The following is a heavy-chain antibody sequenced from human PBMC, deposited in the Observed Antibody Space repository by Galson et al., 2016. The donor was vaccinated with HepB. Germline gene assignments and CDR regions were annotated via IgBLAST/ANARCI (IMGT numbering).Heavy chain of an antibody. CDR2: IFYQGST. CDR3: AREEERQILRRLDP. Sequence: SETLSLTCTVSGGSVSSGVYYWNWIRQPPGKGLEWIGYIFYQGSTNYNPSLESRVTISMDTSKNQFSLKLTSVTAADTAVYYCAREEERQILRRLDPWGQGTLVTVSS. V-gene: IGHV4-61*08. CDR1: GGSVSSGVYY. D-gene: IGHD4-17*01. J-gene: IGHJ5*02.